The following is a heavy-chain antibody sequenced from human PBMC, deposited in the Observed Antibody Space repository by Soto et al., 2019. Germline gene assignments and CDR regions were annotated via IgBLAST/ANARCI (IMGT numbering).Heavy chain of an antibody. CDR1: GFTFSSYA. CDR3: AKGQGWSYYYDS. D-gene: IGHD2-15*01. Sequence: EVQLLESGGGLVQPGGSLRLACAASGFTFSSYAMSWVRLAPGKGLEWFSSIGGSGGTYYADSVKGRFTISRDNSKNMLYLQLNRLRAEDTAMYYCAKGQGWSYYYDSWGQVTLVTVSS. J-gene: IGHJ4*02. CDR2: IGGSGGT. V-gene: IGHV3-23*01.